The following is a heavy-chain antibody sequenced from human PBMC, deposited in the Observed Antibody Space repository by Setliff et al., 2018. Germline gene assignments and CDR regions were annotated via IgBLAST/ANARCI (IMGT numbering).Heavy chain of an antibody. CDR3: ARDLEAAVASGHCFDF. CDR1: YYSISSGYY. V-gene: IGHV4-38-2*02. J-gene: IGHJ5*01. D-gene: IGHD6-19*01. CDR2: MYHSGST. Sequence: ETLSLTCAVSYYSISSGYYWGWIRQPPGKGLEWIGSMYHSGSTYYSPSLESRVTISVDMSKNHLSLKLSSVTAADTAVYYCARDLEAAVASGHCFDFWGQGTLVTVSS.